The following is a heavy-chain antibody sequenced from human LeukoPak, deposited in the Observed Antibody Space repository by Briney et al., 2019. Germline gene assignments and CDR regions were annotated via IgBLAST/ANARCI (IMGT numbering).Heavy chain of an antibody. V-gene: IGHV3-30*18. J-gene: IGHJ4*02. CDR1: GFTFSSYG. Sequence: GRSLRLSCAASGFTFSSYGMHWVRQAPGKGLEWVAVISYHGGNIYYADSVKGRFTISRDNSKNTLYLQMSSLRSEDTAVYYCTKKKEGNWQQLGDYWGQGTLVTVSS. CDR3: TKKKEGNWQQLGDY. D-gene: IGHD6-13*01. CDR2: ISYHGGNI.